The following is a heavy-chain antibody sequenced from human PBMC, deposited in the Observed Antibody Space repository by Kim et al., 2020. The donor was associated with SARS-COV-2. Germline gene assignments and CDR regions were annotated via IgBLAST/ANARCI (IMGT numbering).Heavy chain of an antibody. CDR1: GGSISSGGYY. Sequence: SETLSLTCTVSGGSISSGGYYWSWIRQHPGKGLEWIGYIYYSGSTYYNPSLKSRVTISVDTSKNQFSLKLSSVTAADTAVYYCARSRWVVPAAIVNYYYGMDVWGQGTTVTVSS. V-gene: IGHV4-31*03. D-gene: IGHD2-2*01. J-gene: IGHJ6*02. CDR2: IYYSGST. CDR3: ARSRWVVPAAIVNYYYGMDV.